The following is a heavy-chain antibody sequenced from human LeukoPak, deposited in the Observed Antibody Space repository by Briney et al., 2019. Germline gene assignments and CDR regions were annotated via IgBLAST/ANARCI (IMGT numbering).Heavy chain of an antibody. CDR2: TRNKANSYTT. V-gene: IGHV3-72*01. J-gene: IGHJ6*03. D-gene: IGHD6-19*01. Sequence: PGGSLRLSCAASGFTFSDHYMDWVRQAPGKGLKWVGRTRNKANSYTTEYAASVKGRFTISRDDSKNSLYLQMNSLKTEDTAVYYCARVGYSRGWLPGSAPYYYMDVWGKGTTVTVSS. CDR3: ARVGYSRGWLPGSAPYYYMDV. CDR1: GFTFSDHY.